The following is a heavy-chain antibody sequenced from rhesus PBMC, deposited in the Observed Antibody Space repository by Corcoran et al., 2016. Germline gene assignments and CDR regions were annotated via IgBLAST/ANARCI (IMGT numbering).Heavy chain of an antibody. CDR1: GGSISSSY. D-gene: IGHD4-29*01. V-gene: IGHV4-169*02. CDR2: IYGSGSST. CDR3: ARDRSSYYDY. J-gene: IGHJ4*01. Sequence: QLQLQESGPGLVKPSETLSVTCAVSGGSISSSYWSWIRQAPGKGLEWIGYIYGSGSSTTYNPSLKSRVTLSVDTSKNQLSLKLSSVTTADTAVYYCARDRSSYYDYWGQGVLVTVSS.